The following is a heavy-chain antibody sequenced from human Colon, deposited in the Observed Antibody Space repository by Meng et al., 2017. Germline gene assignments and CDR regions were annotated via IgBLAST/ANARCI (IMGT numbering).Heavy chain of an antibody. CDR1: GGSISSYNW. D-gene: IGHD6-19*01. CDR3: ARHLGWEFDY. V-gene: IGHV4-4*02. CDR2: IDLGGTP. J-gene: IGHJ4*02. Sequence: QPHRQESGPGLVEPSGTLSLTCAVSGGSISSYNWWSWVRQPPGKGLEWIGQIDLGGTPYYNPSLESRVIMSLDKSKNQLSLRLTSVAAADTAVYYCARHLGWEFDYWGPGNLVTVSS.